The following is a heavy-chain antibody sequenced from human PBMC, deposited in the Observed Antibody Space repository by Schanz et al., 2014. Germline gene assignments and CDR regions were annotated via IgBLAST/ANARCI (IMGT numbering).Heavy chain of an antibody. D-gene: IGHD2-2*01. CDR3: ARESSNDIVLVPGAVFDH. J-gene: IGHJ4*02. Sequence: VQLVESGGGLVQPGGSLRLSCAASGFPFSDYFMAWIRQPPGRGLEWVSYIGNGGVTIYYADSVKGRFTISRDNSKNSLYLQMNSLRAEDTAVYYCARESSNDIVLVPGAVFDHWGQGILXTVSS. CDR1: GFPFSDYF. V-gene: IGHV3-11*01. CDR2: IGNGGVTI.